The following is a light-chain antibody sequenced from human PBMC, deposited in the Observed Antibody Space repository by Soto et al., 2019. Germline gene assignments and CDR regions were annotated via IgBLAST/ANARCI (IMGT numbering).Light chain of an antibody. CDR1: SSNIGSNY. CDR3: AAWDDSLSGWV. J-gene: IGLJ3*02. Sequence: QSVLTQPPSASGTPGKRVTISCSGSSSNIGSNYLYWYQQFPGTAPKLLIYKNNQRPSRVPDRFSGSKSGTSASLAISGLRPEDEADYYCAAWDDSLSGWVFAGGTKLTVL. V-gene: IGLV1-47*01. CDR2: KNN.